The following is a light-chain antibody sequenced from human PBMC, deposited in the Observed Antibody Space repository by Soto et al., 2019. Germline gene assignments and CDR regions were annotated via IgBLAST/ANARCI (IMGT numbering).Light chain of an antibody. CDR1: QDISNC. CDR2: DAS. J-gene: IGKJ4*01. CDR3: QQYDNLPLT. Sequence: DIHMTQSPSSLSASVGDRVTITCQAIQDISNCLNFYQQKPVKAPKLLIYDASNLETGVPSRFSGSGSGTDFTFTISSMQPEDIATYYCQQYDNLPLTFGGGTKVDIK. V-gene: IGKV1-33*01.